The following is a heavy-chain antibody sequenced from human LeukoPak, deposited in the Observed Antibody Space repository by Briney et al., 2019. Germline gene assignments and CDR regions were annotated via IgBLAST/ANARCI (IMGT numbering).Heavy chain of an antibody. D-gene: IGHD1-1*01. CDR2: VHPEGNEK. Sequence: PGGSLRLSCATSGFTFSNFWMSWVRQAPGGGLEWVANVHPEGNEKYHVESVKGRFTISRDNARNLLFLQMNGLRVEDTAVYYCARGDDFSGDHWGQGTLVTVSS. CDR1: GFTFSNFW. V-gene: IGHV3-7*04. CDR3: ARGDDFSGDH. J-gene: IGHJ4*02.